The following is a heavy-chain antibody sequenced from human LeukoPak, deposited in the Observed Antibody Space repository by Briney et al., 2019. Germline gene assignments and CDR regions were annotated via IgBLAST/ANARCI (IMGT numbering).Heavy chain of an antibody. V-gene: IGHV3-74*01. CDR2: IKGDGSST. D-gene: IGHD5-18*01. CDR1: GFTFSVYW. J-gene: IGHJ4*02. Sequence: GGSLRLSCAASGFTFSVYWMHWVRHTPGKGLVWVSRIKGDGSSTSYADSVKGRFTISRDNAKNTLYLQMNSLRAEDTAVYYCARDGYSFGHDFDYWGQGTLVTVSS. CDR3: ARDGYSFGHDFDY.